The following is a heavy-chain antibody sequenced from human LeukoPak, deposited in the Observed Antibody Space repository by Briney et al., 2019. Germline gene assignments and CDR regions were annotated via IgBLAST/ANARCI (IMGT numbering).Heavy chain of an antibody. CDR3: ASHEVVTAIQHHFDY. D-gene: IGHD2-21*02. CDR1: GYTFTSYY. Sequence: ASVKVSCKASGYTFTSYYMHWVRQAPGQGLEWMGIINPSGGSTSYAQKFQGRVTMTRDTSTSTVYMELSSLRSEDTAVYYCASHEVVTAIQHHFDYWGQGTLVTVSS. CDR2: INPSGGST. V-gene: IGHV1-46*01. J-gene: IGHJ4*02.